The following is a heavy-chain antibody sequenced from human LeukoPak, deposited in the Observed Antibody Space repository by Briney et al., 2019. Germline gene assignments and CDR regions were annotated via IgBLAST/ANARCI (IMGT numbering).Heavy chain of an antibody. V-gene: IGHV3-23*01. Sequence: GGSLRLSCAASGFIFNTNAMSWVRQAPGKGLEWVSAISGRTGGTYYADSVKGRFTISRDNSKSTLYLQMDSLRAEDTAVYYCAKCGNIGCHLIDYWGQGTLVTVSS. CDR3: AKCGNIGCHLIDY. J-gene: IGHJ4*02. CDR1: GFIFNTNA. CDR2: ISGRTGGT. D-gene: IGHD5-12*01.